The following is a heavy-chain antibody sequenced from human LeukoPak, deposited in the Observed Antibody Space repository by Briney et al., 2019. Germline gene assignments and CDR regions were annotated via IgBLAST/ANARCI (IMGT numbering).Heavy chain of an antibody. CDR1: GYTFTGYY. CDR2: INPNSGGT. J-gene: IGHJ5*02. V-gene: IGHV1-2*04. D-gene: IGHD3-22*01. CDR3: ARDPRYYYDSSGSWDNWFDP. Sequence: ASVKVSCKASGYTFTGYYMHWVRQAPGQGLKWMGWINPNSGGTNYAQKFQGWVTITRDTSISTAYMELSRLRSDDTAVYYCARDPRYYYDSSGSWDNWFDPWGQGTLVTVSS.